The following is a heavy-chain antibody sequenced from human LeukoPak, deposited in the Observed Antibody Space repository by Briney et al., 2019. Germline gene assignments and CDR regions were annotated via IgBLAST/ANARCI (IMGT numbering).Heavy chain of an antibody. D-gene: IGHD2-2*01. V-gene: IGHV1-8*01. CDR1: GYTFTSYD. CDR2: MNPNSGNT. Sequence: ASVKVSCKASGYTFTSYDINWVRQATGQGLEWMGWMNPNSGNTGYAQKFHGRVTMTRNTSISTAYMELSSLRSEDTAVYYCARSSSSTSWDYYYYYMDVWGKGTTVAVSS. J-gene: IGHJ6*03. CDR3: ARSSSSTSWDYYYYYMDV.